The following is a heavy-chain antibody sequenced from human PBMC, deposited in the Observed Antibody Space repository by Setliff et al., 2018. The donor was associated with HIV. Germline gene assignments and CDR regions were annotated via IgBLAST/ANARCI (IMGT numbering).Heavy chain of an antibody. CDR2: IYASGST. CDR1: GGSISSYY. CDR3: TIPASSLAPN. V-gene: IGHV4-4*07. Sequence: KPSETLSLTCTVSGGSISSYYWSWIRRPAGKGLEWIGRIYASGSTNYNPSLKSRVIISVDTSNNQISLKLTSVTAADTAVYYCTIPASSLAPNWGRGTQVTVSS. J-gene: IGHJ4*02.